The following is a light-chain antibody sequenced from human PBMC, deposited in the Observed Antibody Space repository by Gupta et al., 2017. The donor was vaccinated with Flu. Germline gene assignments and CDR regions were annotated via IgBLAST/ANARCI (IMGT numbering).Light chain of an antibody. CDR1: SGHSSNT. V-gene: IGLV4-69*01. CDR3: QNWGTGIRV. Sequence: VKLTCTLSSGHSSNTIAWHQQQPEKGPRFLMKITSDGSHIKGDDIPDRFSGSTSAAARYLTISSLRSEDDSYYYCQNWGTGIRVFGGGTKLTVL. J-gene: IGLJ2*01. CDR2: ITSDGSH.